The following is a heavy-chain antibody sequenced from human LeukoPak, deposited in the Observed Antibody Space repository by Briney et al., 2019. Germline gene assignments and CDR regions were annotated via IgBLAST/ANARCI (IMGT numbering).Heavy chain of an antibody. J-gene: IGHJ3*02. V-gene: IGHV3-30*01. D-gene: IGHD3-22*01. CDR2: ISYDGSNK. CDR3: ARGASSGYYAFDI. Sequence: GGSLRLSCAASGFTFRRYAMHWVRQAPGKGLEWVAVISYDGSNKYYADSVKGRFTISRDNSKNTLYLQMNSLRAEDTAVYYCARGASSGYYAFDIWGQGTMVTVSS. CDR1: GFTFRRYA.